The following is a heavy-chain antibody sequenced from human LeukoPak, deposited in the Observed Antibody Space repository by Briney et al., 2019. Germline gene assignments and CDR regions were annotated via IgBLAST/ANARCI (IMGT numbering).Heavy chain of an antibody. D-gene: IGHD6-13*01. CDR1: GFTFSSYG. CDR2: ISYDGSNK. Sequence: TGRSLRLSCAASGFTFSSYGMHWVRQAPGKGLEWVAVISYDGSNKYYADSVKGRFTISRDNSKNTLYLQMNSLRAEDTAVYYCAKTIAAAGTRPDAFDIWGQGTMVTVSS. CDR3: AKTIAAAGTRPDAFDI. J-gene: IGHJ3*02. V-gene: IGHV3-30*18.